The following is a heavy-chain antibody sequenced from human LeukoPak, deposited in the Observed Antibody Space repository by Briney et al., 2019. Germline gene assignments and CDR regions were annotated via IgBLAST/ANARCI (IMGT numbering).Heavy chain of an antibody. CDR3: ARGRVTYSGYDFPYYFDY. CDR2: IHSGGTT. J-gene: IGHJ4*02. D-gene: IGHD5-12*01. Sequence: GGSLRLSCAASGFTFSSYAMSWVRQAPGKGLEWVSVIHSGGTTYYAGSVKGRFTISRDNSRNTLYLQMNSLRAEDTAVYYCARGRVTYSGYDFPYYFDYWGQGTLVTVSS. CDR1: GFTFSSYA. V-gene: IGHV3-53*01.